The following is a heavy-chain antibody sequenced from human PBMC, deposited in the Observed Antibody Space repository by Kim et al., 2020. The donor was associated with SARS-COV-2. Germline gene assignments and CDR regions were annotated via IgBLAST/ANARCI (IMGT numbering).Heavy chain of an antibody. Sequence: SETLSLTCTVSGGSISSYYWSWIRQPPGKGLEWIGYIYYSGSTNYNPSLKSRVTISVDTSKNQFSLKLSSVTAADTAVYYCARDRGGMDVWGQGTTVTVSS. CDR1: GGSISSYY. CDR2: IYYSGST. J-gene: IGHJ6*02. V-gene: IGHV4-59*13. CDR3: ARDRGGMDV.